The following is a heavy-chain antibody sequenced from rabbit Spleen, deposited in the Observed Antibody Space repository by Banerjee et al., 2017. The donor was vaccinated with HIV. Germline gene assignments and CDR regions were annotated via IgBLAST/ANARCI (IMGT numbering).Heavy chain of an antibody. J-gene: IGHJ4*01. D-gene: IGHD1-1*01. CDR2: INTANGKT. CDR3: ARDMACVSGWSFNL. V-gene: IGHV1S45*01. CDR1: GVSFSDKDV. Sequence: QEQLEESGGGLVKPEGSLTLTCKASGVSFSDKDVMCWVRQAPGKGLEWIACINTANGKTVYASWAKGRFTISKSSATTVTLQIISLTAADTATYFCARDMACVSGWSFNLWGPGTLVTVS.